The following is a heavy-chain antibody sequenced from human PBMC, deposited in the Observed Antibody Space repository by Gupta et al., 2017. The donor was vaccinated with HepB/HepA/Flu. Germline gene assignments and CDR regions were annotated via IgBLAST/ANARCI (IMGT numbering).Heavy chain of an antibody. D-gene: IGHD3-3*01. CDR2: FGSDMKT. CDR3: AKDLYFWSGMDV. CDR1: GFSVGSNA. J-gene: IGHJ6*03. V-gene: IGHV3-23*01. Sequence: QLLESGGGLVQPGGSLRLYCAASGFSVGSNAMAWVRQAPGKGLEWVSVFGSDMKTHYADSVRGRFTISRDTVKNTVSLQMNNLRAEDTAVYYCAKDLYFWSGMDVWGEGTTVTVSS.